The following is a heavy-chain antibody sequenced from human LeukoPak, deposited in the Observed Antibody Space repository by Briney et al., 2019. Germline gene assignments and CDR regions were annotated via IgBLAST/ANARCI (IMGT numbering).Heavy chain of an antibody. J-gene: IGHJ4*02. D-gene: IGHD5-24*01. CDR3: ARGERWLQSPGNY. CDR1: GFTFSSYG. V-gene: IGHV3-30*19. CDR2: ISSDGTSE. Sequence: PGGSLRLSCAASGFTFSSYGMHWVRQAPGKGLEFVAVISSDGTSEYYADSVRGRFTVSRDNSKNTVFLQMNSLSTEDTAVFYCARGERWLQSPGNYWGQGTLVTVSS.